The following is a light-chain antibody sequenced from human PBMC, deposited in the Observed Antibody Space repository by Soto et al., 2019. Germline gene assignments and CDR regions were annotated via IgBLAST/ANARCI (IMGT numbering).Light chain of an antibody. CDR2: DVS. CDR1: RSHDVGYNY. CDR3: NSFRSSNPPYYV. V-gene: IGLV2-14*01. J-gene: IGLJ1*01. Sequence: QSVLTQHASVSGSHGHPNTITRNGNRSHDVGYNYVSWYQQHPGKAPKLMIYDVSNRPSGVSNRFSGSKSGNTASLTISGLQADDEADYYCNSFRSSNPPYYVFGTGTKVTVL.